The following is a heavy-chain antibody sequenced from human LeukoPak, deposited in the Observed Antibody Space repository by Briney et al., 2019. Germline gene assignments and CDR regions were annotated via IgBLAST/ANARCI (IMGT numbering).Heavy chain of an antibody. CDR1: GYAFIDYW. J-gene: IGHJ4*02. Sequence: GASVKVSCKASGYAFIDYWIHWVRQAPGQGLEWMGRININSGGINYAEKFQGRVTMTRATSISTAYMELSRLRFDDTAVYYCARDRDGGVGTIDYXGQGTLVPVS. D-gene: IGHD3-3*01. V-gene: IGHV1-2*06. CDR2: ININSGGI. CDR3: ARDRDGGVGTIDY.